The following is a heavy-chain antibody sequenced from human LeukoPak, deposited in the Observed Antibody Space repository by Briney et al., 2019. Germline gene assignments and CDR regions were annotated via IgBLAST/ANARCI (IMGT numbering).Heavy chain of an antibody. D-gene: IGHD6-19*01. J-gene: IGHJ4*02. CDR1: GFTFSNYA. V-gene: IGHV3-30*02. CDR2: IRYDGSNK. CDR3: AKTHSSGWYYFDY. Sequence: GGSLRLSCAASGFTFSNYAMQWVRRAPGKGLEWVAFIRYDGSNKYYADSVKGRFTISRDNSKNTLHLQMNSLRAEDTAVYFCAKTHSSGWYYFDYWGQGTLVTVSS.